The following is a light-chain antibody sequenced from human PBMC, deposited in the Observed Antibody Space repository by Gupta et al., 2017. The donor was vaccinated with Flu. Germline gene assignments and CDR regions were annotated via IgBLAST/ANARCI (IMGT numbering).Light chain of an antibody. CDR2: STH. CDR3: VLYTGRGML. Sequence: PSWYQQTPGQAPRTLIYSTHSRSSGVPDRFYGSILGNKAALTITGAQAEGESHYHCVLYTGRGMLFGGGTKMTGL. V-gene: IGLV8-61*01. J-gene: IGLJ3*02.